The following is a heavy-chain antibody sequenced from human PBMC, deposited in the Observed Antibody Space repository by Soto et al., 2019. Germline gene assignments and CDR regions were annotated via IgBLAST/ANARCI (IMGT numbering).Heavy chain of an antibody. J-gene: IGHJ6*02. D-gene: IGHD5-12*01. CDR3: ARDPGGYARVASYYGMDV. Sequence: GASVKVSCKASGYTFTSYGISWVRQAPGQGXEWVGWISAYNGNTNYAQKLQGRVTMTTDTSTSTAYMELRSLRSDDTAVYYCARDPGGYARVASYYGMDVWGQGTTVTVYS. CDR1: GYTFTSYG. V-gene: IGHV1-18*04. CDR2: ISAYNGNT.